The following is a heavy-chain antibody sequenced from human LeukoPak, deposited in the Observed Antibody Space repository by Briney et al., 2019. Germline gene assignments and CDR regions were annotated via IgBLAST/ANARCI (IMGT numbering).Heavy chain of an antibody. D-gene: IGHD4-23*01. CDR3: ARDIENGGNSDSY. J-gene: IGHJ4*02. CDR2: INSDGSST. V-gene: IGHV3-74*01. Sequence: GGSLRLSCAASGFTFSSYSMHWVRQAPGKGLVWVSRINSDGSSTGYTESVKGRFTISRDNAKNTLYLQMNSLRAEDTAVYYCARDIENGGNSDSYWGQGTLVTVSS. CDR1: GFTFSSYS.